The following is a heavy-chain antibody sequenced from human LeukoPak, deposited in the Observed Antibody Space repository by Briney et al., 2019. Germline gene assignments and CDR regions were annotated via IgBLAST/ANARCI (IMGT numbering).Heavy chain of an antibody. J-gene: IGHJ4*02. CDR3: ARRPGTDRSFDY. CDR1: GGSISNYY. V-gene: IGHV4-59*01. D-gene: IGHD1-26*01. Sequence: SETLSLTCTVSGGSISNYYWSWIRQPPGKGLEWIGYIYYSGSTNYNPSLKSRVTISVDTSKNQFSLKLSSVTAADTAVYYCARRPGTDRSFDYWGQGTLVTVSS. CDR2: IYYSGST.